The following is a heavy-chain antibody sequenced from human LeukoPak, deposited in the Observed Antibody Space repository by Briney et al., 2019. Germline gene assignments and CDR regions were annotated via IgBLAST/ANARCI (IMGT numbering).Heavy chain of an antibody. CDR2: IYYSGST. CDR3: ARVGKYYDILTGYYEYFDY. D-gene: IGHD3-9*01. Sequence: SQTLSLTCTVSGGSISSGGYYWSWIRQHPGKGLEWIGYIYYSGSTYYNPSLKSRVTISVDTSKNQFSLKLSSVTAADTAVYYCARVGKYYDILTGYYEYFDYWAREPWSPSPQ. CDR1: GGSISSGGYY. V-gene: IGHV4-31*03. J-gene: IGHJ4*02.